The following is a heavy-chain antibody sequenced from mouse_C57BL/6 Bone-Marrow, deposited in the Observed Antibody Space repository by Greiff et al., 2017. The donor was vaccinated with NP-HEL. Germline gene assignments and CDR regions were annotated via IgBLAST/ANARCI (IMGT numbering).Heavy chain of an antibody. J-gene: IGHJ2*01. Sequence: VQLQQSGPELVKPGASVKISCKASGYAFSSSWMNWVKQRPGQGLEWIGRIYPGDGDTTYNGKFKGKATLTADKSSSTAYMQLSSLTSEDSAVYFCARRGFYSNYSDYWGQGTTLTVSS. CDR3: ARRGFYSNYSDY. V-gene: IGHV1-82*01. CDR2: IYPGDGDT. D-gene: IGHD2-5*01. CDR1: GYAFSSSW.